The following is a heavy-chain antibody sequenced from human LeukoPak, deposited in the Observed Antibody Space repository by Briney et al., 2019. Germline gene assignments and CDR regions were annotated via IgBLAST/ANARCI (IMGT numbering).Heavy chain of an antibody. D-gene: IGHD4-17*01. Sequence: GGSLRLSCAASGFTVSNNYMSWVRQAPGKGLEWVSVIFSGGSTYYADSVKGRFTISRDNSKNTLYLQMNSLRAEDTAVYYCARWGLYYGDPPGYFDLWGRGTLVTVSS. V-gene: IGHV3-66*01. CDR1: GFTVSNNY. CDR2: IFSGGST. J-gene: IGHJ2*01. CDR3: ARWGLYYGDPPGYFDL.